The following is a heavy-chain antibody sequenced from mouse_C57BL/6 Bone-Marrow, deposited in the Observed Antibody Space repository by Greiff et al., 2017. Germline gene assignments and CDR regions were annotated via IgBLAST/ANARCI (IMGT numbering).Heavy chain of an antibody. Sequence: EVQGVESGAELVRPGASVKLSCTASGFNIKDDYMHWVKQRPEQGLEWIGWIDPENGDTAYASKFQGKATITADTSSNTAYLQLSSLTSEDTAVYYCTTGGSNFSMDYWGQGTSVTVSA. CDR2: IDPENGDT. J-gene: IGHJ4*01. D-gene: IGHD2-5*01. V-gene: IGHV14-4*01. CDR1: GFNIKDDY. CDR3: TTGGSNFSMDY.